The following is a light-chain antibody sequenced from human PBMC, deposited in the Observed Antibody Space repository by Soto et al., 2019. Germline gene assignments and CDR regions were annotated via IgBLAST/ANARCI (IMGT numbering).Light chain of an antibody. CDR3: QQYGNSPT. V-gene: IGKV3-20*01. J-gene: IGKJ4*01. CDR1: QSVSRSD. Sequence: EIVLTQSPGTVSLSPGERATLSCRASQSVSRSDLAWYQHKPGQSPRLLIYGTSSRATGIPDRFSGSGSGTGFTLTFSRLEPEDSAVYYCQQYGNSPTFGGGTKVEIK. CDR2: GTS.